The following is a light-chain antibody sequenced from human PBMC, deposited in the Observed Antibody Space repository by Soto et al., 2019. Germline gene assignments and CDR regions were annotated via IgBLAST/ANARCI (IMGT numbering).Light chain of an antibody. Sequence: QSVLTQPPSVSEAPRQRVTISCSGSRSNIGNNAVSWYQQLPGKAPKLLIYYDDLLPSGVSDRFSGSKSGTSASLAISGLQSEDEADYYCAAWDDSLNGRVFGGGTKVTVL. CDR1: RSNIGNNA. CDR2: YDD. V-gene: IGLV1-36*01. CDR3: AAWDDSLNGRV. J-gene: IGLJ2*01.